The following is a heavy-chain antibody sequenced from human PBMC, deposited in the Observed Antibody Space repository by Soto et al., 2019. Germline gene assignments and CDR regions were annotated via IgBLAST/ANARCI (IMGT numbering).Heavy chain of an antibody. CDR3: VRIRYSGHDYRGYFDS. D-gene: IGHD5-12*01. J-gene: IGHJ4*02. V-gene: IGHV1-8*01. Sequence: QVHLVQSGAEVKKPGASVKVSCKPSGYTFADYDINWVRQATGQGPEWMGWMNPKSGDAGYAQKFQGRFTMTRNTSISTAYMEMSSLRSEDTAVYYCVRIRYSGHDYRGYFDSWGQGTLLTVSS. CDR1: GYTFADYD. CDR2: MNPKSGDA.